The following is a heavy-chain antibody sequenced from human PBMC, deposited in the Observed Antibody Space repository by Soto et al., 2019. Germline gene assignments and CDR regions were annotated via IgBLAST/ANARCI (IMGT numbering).Heavy chain of an antibody. CDR1: GASMRSYS. D-gene: IGHD3-9*01. V-gene: IGHV4-59*01. Sequence: SDTLSLTCNVSGASMRSYSWTWMRLSPGKGLEWIGDIFYSGSSNLNPSLRSRLSISIDTSKNKFSLMLKSVTAADTAVYYGARDLRCCGLDGWGQGTTVTVAS. CDR2: IFYSGSS. J-gene: IGHJ6*02. CDR3: ARDLRCCGLDG.